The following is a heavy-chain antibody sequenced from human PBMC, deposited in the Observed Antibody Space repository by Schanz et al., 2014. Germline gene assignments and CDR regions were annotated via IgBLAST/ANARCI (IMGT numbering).Heavy chain of an antibody. CDR1: GGTFSSYT. CDR2: IIPILGIA. Sequence: VQLEQSGAEVKKPGSSVKVSCKASGGTFSSYTISWVRQAPGQGLEWMGRIIPILGIATYAQKFQGRVTMTRDTSTSTVYMELSSLRSEDTAVYYCARGRTFDYWGQGTLVTVSS. J-gene: IGHJ4*02. CDR3: ARGRTFDY. V-gene: IGHV1-69*02.